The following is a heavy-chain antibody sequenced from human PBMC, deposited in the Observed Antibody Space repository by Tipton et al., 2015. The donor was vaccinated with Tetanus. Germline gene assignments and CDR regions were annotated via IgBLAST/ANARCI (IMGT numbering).Heavy chain of an antibody. J-gene: IGHJ4*02. CDR1: GYSFTSYW. CDR3: ARRWYYYDSSGYQYYFDY. Sequence: VQLVQSGAEVEKPGESLRISCKGSGYSFTSYWISWVRQMPGKGLEWMGRIDPSDSYTNYSPSFQGHVTISADKSSSTAYLQWSGLKASDTAMYYCARRWYYYDSSGYQYYFDYWGQGTLVTVSS. CDR2: IDPSDSYT. V-gene: IGHV5-10-1*01. D-gene: IGHD3-22*01.